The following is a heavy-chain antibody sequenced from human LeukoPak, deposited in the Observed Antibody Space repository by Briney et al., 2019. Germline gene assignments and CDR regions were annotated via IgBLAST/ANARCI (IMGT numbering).Heavy chain of an antibody. CDR2: ISSSGSTI. Sequence: PGGSLRLSCAASGFTFSSYEMNWVRQAPGKGLEWVSYISSSGSTIFYADSVRGRFTISRDNAKNSLYLQMNSRRAEDTAMYYCAREYHHADFDSWGQGTLVTVSS. CDR3: AREYHHADFDS. CDR1: GFTFSSYE. D-gene: IGHD2-2*01. V-gene: IGHV3-48*03. J-gene: IGHJ4*02.